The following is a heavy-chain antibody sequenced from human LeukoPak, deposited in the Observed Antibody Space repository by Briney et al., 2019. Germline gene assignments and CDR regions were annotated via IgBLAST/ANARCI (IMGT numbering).Heavy chain of an antibody. CDR1: GYSISSGYY. CDR3: ARHSLLPGAY. D-gene: IGHD2-15*01. V-gene: IGHV4-38-2*01. Sequence: PSETLSLTCAVSGYSISSGYYWVWIRQPPGKGLEWIGSIYHSGSTYYNPSLKSRVTISVDTSKNQFSLKLSSVTAADTAVYYCARHSLLPGAYWGQGTLVTVSS. J-gene: IGHJ4*02. CDR2: IYHSGST.